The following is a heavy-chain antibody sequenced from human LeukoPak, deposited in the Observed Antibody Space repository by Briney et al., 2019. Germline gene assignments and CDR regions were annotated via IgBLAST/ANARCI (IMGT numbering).Heavy chain of an antibody. V-gene: IGHV4-34*01. CDR2: INHSGST. CDR3: ARGDNWNYSPKFRASSNPIPFDY. D-gene: IGHD1-7*01. J-gene: IGHJ4*02. CDR1: GGSFSGYY. Sequence: SETLSLTCAVYGGSFSGYYWSWIRQPPGKGLEWIGEINHSGSTNYNPSLKSRVTISVDTTKNQFSPKLSFVTAADTAVYYCARGDNWNYSPKFRASSNPIPFDYWGQGTLVTVSS.